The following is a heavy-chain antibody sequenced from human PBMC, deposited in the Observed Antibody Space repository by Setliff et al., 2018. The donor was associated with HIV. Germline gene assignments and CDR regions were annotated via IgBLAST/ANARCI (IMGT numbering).Heavy chain of an antibody. CDR3: TGSFLGF. D-gene: IGHD3-3*01. CDR2: IFSQTHGGAI. V-gene: IGHV3-15*06. Sequence: PGGSLRLSCAASGFTFSSYSMNWVRQAPGKGLEWVGHIFSQTHGGAISYVEPVKGRFTISRDESRNILYLEMNNVNTEDTAVYYCTGSFLGFWGQGTLVTVSS. CDR1: GFTFSSYS. J-gene: IGHJ4*02.